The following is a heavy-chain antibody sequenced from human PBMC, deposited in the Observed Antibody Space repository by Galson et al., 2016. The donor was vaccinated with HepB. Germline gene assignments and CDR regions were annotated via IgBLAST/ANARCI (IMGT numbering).Heavy chain of an antibody. CDR1: GFSLSTTGVR. V-gene: IGHV2-70*04. CDR3: ARVGDCIDGSYNNYLGS. CDR2: LDWDDDK. J-gene: IGHJ5*01. Sequence: PALVKPTQTLTLACTLSGFSLSTTGVRVSWIRQPPGRALEWLARLDWDDDKFYITSLKTRLTISKDTSKNQVVLTMINMDPVDTGTYFCARVGDCIDGSYNNYLGSWGQGIPVTVSS. D-gene: IGHD2-15*01.